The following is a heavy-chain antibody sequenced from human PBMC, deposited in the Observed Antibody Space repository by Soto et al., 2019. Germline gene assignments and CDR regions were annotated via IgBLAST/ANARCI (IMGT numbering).Heavy chain of an antibody. Sequence: VKVSCEPCGCTFSSFGISWVRQAPGQGLEWMGGIIPIFGTANYAQKFQGRVTITADKSTSTAYMELSSLRSEDTAVYYCAREVVGIAAAGSFDYWGQGTLVTVSS. CDR3: AREVVGIAAAGSFDY. V-gene: IGHV1-69*13. CDR1: GCTFSSFG. J-gene: IGHJ4*02. D-gene: IGHD6-13*01. CDR2: IIPIFGTA.